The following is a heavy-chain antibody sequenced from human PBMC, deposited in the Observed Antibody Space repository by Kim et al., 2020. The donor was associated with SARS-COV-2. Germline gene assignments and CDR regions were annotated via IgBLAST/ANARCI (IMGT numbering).Heavy chain of an antibody. CDR2: INSDGSST. J-gene: IGHJ2*01. Sequence: LTCAGSGFTFSSYWMHWVRQAPGKGLVWVSRINSDGSSTSYADSVKGRFTISRDNAKNTLYLQMNSLRAEDTAVYYCARDLSSSWYEWYFDLWGRGTLVTVSS. CDR3: ARDLSSSWYEWYFDL. V-gene: IGHV3-74*01. D-gene: IGHD6-13*01. CDR1: GFTFSSYW.